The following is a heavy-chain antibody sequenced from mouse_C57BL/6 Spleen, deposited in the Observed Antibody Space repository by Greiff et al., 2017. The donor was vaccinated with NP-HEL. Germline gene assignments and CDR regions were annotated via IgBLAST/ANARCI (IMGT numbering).Heavy chain of an antibody. V-gene: IGHV1-55*01. Sequence: QVQLQQPGAELVKPGASVKMSCKASGYTFTSYWITWVKQRPGQGLEWIGDIYPGSGSTNYNEKFKSKATLTVDTSSRTAYMQLSSLTSEDSAVYYGARDYGNYGWYFDVWGTGTTVTVSS. CDR2: IYPGSGST. CDR1: GYTFTSYW. CDR3: ARDYGNYGWYFDV. D-gene: IGHD2-1*01. J-gene: IGHJ1*03.